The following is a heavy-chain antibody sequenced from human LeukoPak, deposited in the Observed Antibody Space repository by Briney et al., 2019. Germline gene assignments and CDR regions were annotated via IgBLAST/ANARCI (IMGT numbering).Heavy chain of an antibody. Sequence: SETLSLTCAVSGYPINNSYYWVWIRQPPGKGLESIGSLYHPDTTYYNPSLKSRVTMSADTSRIQFSLKLSFVTAADTAVYYCARQHDSYYYHYVDLWRTGTTVTVPS. CDR3: ARQHDSYYYHYVDL. J-gene: IGHJ6*03. CDR1: GYPINNSYY. CDR2: LYHPDTT. D-gene: IGHD6-13*01. V-gene: IGHV4-38-2*01.